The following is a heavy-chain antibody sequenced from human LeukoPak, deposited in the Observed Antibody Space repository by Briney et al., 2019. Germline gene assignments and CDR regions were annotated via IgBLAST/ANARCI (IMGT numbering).Heavy chain of an antibody. CDR2: ISYDGSNK. CDR1: GFTFSSYA. CDR3: ARDLEIQNEQWLVRDKYYYYGMDV. Sequence: GGSLRLSCAASGFTFSSYAMHWVRQAPGKGLEWVAVISYDGSNKYYADSVKGRFTISRDNSKNTLYLQMNSLRAEDTAVYYCARDLEIQNEQWLVRDKYYYYGMDVWGQGTTVTVSS. D-gene: IGHD6-19*01. J-gene: IGHJ6*02. V-gene: IGHV3-30-3*01.